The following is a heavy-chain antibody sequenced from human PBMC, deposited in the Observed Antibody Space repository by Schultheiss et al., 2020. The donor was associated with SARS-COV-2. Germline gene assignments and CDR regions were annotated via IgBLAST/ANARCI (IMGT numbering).Heavy chain of an antibody. J-gene: IGHJ4*02. CDR3: AREMTTVTTGALFDY. Sequence: SETLSLTCTVSGGSISSGSYYWGWIRQPPGKGLEWIGYIYYSGSTYYNPSLKSRVTISVDTSKNQFSLKLSSVTAADTAVYYCAREMTTVTTGALFDYWGQGTLVTVSS. CDR1: GGSISSGSYY. V-gene: IGHV4-39*02. D-gene: IGHD4-17*01. CDR2: IYYSGST.